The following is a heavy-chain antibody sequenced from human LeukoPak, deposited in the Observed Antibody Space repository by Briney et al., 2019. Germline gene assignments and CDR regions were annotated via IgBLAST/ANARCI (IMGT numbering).Heavy chain of an antibody. CDR1: GGSFSGYY. Sequence: SETLSLTCAVYGGSFSGYYWTWIRQPPGKGLEWIGEINHSGSTNYNPSLKSRVTISVDTSKNQFSLKLSSVTAADTAVYYCARGGFSDGGIVVVTAINYYYYYMDVWGKGTTVTVSS. CDR3: ARGGFSDGGIVVVTAINYYYYYMDV. D-gene: IGHD2-21*02. V-gene: IGHV4-34*01. J-gene: IGHJ6*03. CDR2: INHSGST.